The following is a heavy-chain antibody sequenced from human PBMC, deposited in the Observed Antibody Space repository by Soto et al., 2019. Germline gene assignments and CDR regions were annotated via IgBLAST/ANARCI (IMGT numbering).Heavy chain of an antibody. CDR2: ISAYNGNT. CDR1: GYTFTSYG. D-gene: IGHD5-18*01. J-gene: IGHJ5*02. CDR3: ARDRRQYSYGHNWFDP. V-gene: IGHV1-18*01. Sequence: ASVKVSCKASGYTFTSYGISWVRQAPGQGLEWMGWISAYNGNTNYAKKLQGKVNMTKDTSTSTANMKLRSLRSDDTAVYCCARDRRQYSYGHNWFDPWGQGTLVTVSS.